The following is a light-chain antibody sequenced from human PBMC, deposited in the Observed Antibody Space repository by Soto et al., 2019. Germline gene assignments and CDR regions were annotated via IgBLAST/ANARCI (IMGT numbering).Light chain of an antibody. J-gene: IGKJ3*01. V-gene: IGKV3-11*01. CDR2: DVS. CDR1: QSVSSY. CDR3: QQRSNWPRFT. Sequence: EIVLTQSPATLSLSPGERATLSCRASQSVSSYLAWYQQKPGQALRLLIYDVSNRATGIPARFSGSGSGTDFTLTISSLEPEDFAVYYCQQRSNWPRFTFGPGTKVDIK.